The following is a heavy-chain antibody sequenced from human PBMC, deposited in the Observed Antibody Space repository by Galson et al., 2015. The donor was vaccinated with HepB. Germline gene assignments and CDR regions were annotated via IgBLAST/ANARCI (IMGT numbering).Heavy chain of an antibody. CDR3: AHRRGFGRTN. D-gene: IGHD3-10*01. CDR1: GFSLSTRGMC. Sequence: PALVKPTQTLTLTCTFSGFSLSTRGMCVSWIRQPPGKALEWLALIDWDDDKYYSTSLKTRLTVTKDTSREQVVLTMTNMDPVDTGTYYCAHRRGFGRTNWGQGTLVTVSS. V-gene: IGHV2-70*12. J-gene: IGHJ4*02. CDR2: IDWDDDK.